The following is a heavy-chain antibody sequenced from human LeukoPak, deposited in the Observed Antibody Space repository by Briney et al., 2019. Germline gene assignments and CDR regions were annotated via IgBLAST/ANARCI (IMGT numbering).Heavy chain of an antibody. CDR1: GYTFTGYY. J-gene: IGHJ5*02. V-gene: IGHV1-2*02. CDR2: INPNSGGT. D-gene: IGHD2-2*01. Sequence: ASVKVSCKASGYTFTGYYMHWVRQAPGQGLEWMGWINPNSGGTNYAQKFQGRVTMTRDTSISTVYMELSRLRSDDTAVYYCAREGCSSTSCLGIWFDPWGQGTLVTVSS. CDR3: AREGCSSTSCLGIWFDP.